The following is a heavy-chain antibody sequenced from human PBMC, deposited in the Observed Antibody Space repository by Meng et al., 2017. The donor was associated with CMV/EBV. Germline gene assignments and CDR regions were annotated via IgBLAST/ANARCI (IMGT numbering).Heavy chain of an antibody. V-gene: IGHV3-7*01. Sequence: GESLKISCAASGFTFTSYWMSWVRQAPGKGLQWVANIKQDGSEQNYVDSVKGRFTISRDNGKNSLYLQMHSLRAEDTAVYYCARGSSSGLRNFDFWGQGILVTVSS. D-gene: IGHD6-6*01. CDR3: ARGSSSGLRNFDF. CDR2: IKQDGSEQ. J-gene: IGHJ4*02. CDR1: GFTFTSYW.